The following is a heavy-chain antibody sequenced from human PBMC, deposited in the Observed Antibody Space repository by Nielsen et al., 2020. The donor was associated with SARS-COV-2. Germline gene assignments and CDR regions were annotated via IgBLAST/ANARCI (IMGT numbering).Heavy chain of an antibody. J-gene: IGHJ6*03. Sequence: GGSLRLSCAASGFNFSTFGMHWVRQTPGKGLEWVAVISYDARNVDYADSVKGRFTISRDNSRSRLYLQMNSLRCGDTAVYFCAKGGVPASRSHYSYYYMDVWGKGTTVTVSS. CDR3: AKGGVPASRSHYSYYYMDV. CDR1: GFNFSTFG. V-gene: IGHV3-30*18. D-gene: IGHD2-2*01. CDR2: ISYDARNV.